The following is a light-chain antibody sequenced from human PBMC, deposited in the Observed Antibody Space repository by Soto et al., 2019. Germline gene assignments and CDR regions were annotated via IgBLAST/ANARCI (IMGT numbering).Light chain of an antibody. CDR1: QSVSSN. CDR3: QQYNNWPSIT. V-gene: IGKV3-15*01. CDR2: GAS. J-gene: IGKJ5*01. Sequence: EIVMTPSPATLSVSPGDRATLSCRASQSVSSNLAWYQQKPGQAPRLLIYGASTRATGIPARFSGSGSGTEFTLTISSLQSEDFAVYYCQQYNNWPSITFGQGTRLEIK.